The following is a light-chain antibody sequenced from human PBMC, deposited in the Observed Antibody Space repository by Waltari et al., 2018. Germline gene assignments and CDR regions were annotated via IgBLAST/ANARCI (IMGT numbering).Light chain of an antibody. CDR3: AAWDDSLSTLL. V-gene: IGLV1-47*01. CDR2: RNN. CDR1: SSTIGGTSY. Sequence: QSVLTQAPSVSGTPGQRVTISCSGSSSTIGGTSYVYWYQQLPGTAPRLLIYRNNKRPSGVPDRFSGSKSGKSASLAISGLRSEDEADYYCAAWDDSLSTLLFGGGTKLTVL. J-gene: IGLJ2*01.